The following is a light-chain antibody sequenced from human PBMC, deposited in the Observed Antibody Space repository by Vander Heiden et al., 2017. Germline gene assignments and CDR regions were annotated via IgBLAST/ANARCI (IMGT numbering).Light chain of an antibody. CDR2: VNRDGSH. CDR1: SGHSPYV. CDR3: QTWGTGIRV. J-gene: IGLJ3*02. V-gene: IGLV4-69*02. Sequence: QLVLTQSPSASASLGASVKLTCTLSSGHSPYVIAWHQQQPVKGPRDWMKVNRDGSHSKGDGIPDRFSGSRSGAELYLTISSLRSEDEADYYCQTWGTGIRVFGGGTKLTVL.